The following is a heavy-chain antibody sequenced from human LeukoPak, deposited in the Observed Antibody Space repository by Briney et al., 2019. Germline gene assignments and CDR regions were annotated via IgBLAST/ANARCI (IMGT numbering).Heavy chain of an antibody. J-gene: IGHJ4*02. CDR3: ARERFGELSHYYFDY. Sequence: SVKVSCKASGGTFSSYAISWARQAPGQGLEWVGGIIPIFGTANYAQKFQGRVTITADESTSTAYMELSSLRSEDTAVYYCARERFGELSHYYFDYWGQGTLVTVSS. CDR2: IIPIFGTA. CDR1: GGTFSSYA. D-gene: IGHD3-10*01. V-gene: IGHV1-69*13.